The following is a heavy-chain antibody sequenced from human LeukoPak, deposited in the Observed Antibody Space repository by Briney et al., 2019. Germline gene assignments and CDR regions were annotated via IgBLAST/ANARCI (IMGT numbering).Heavy chain of an antibody. CDR1: RFTFSSYS. CDR2: ISTSSSSI. Sequence: GGSLRLSCAASRFTFSSYSMNWVRQAPGKGLEWLSYISTSSSSIYYADSVKGRFTISRDNAKNSLYLQMNSLRAEDTAVYYCARDRYYGSGNYDQPYWGQGTLVTVSS. J-gene: IGHJ4*02. D-gene: IGHD3-10*01. V-gene: IGHV3-48*04. CDR3: ARDRYYGSGNYDQPY.